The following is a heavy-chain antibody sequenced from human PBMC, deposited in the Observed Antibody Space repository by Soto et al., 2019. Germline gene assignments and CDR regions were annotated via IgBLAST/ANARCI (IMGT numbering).Heavy chain of an antibody. CDR3: ASTSMVRGVTYYYMDV. CDR1: GGTFSSYT. Sequence: SVKVSCKASGGTFSSYTISWVRQAPGQGLEWMGRIIPILGIANYAQKFQGRVTITADKSTSTAYMELSSLRSEDTAVYYCASTSMVRGVTYYYMDVWGKGTTVTVSS. J-gene: IGHJ6*03. V-gene: IGHV1-69*02. CDR2: IIPILGIA. D-gene: IGHD3-10*01.